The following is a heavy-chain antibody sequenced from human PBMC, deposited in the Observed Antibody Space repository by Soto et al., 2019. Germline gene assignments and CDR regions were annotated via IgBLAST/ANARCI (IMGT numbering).Heavy chain of an antibody. Sequence: SETLSLTCAVYGGSFSGYYWSWIRQPPGKGLEWIGEINHSGSTNYNPSLKSRVTISVDTSKNQFSLKLSSVTAADTAVYYCARVGNWNYSPFDYWGQGTLVTVSS. CDR1: GGSFSGYY. V-gene: IGHV4-34*01. D-gene: IGHD1-7*01. J-gene: IGHJ4*02. CDR2: INHSGST. CDR3: ARVGNWNYSPFDY.